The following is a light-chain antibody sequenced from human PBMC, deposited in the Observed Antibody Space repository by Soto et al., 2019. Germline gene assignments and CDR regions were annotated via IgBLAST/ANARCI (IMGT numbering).Light chain of an antibody. Sequence: EIVLTQSPGTLSLSPGERATLSCRASQSVSSSYLAWYQQKPGQAPRLLIYGASSRATGIPDRFSGSGSGTDFTLTISSLEPEDFAVFFCQQRRNWQVTFGQGTRLEIK. CDR2: GAS. J-gene: IGKJ5*01. V-gene: IGKV3D-20*02. CDR1: QSVSSSY. CDR3: QQRRNWQVT.